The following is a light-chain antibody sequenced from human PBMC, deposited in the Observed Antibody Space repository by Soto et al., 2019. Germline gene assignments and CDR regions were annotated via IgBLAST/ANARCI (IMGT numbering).Light chain of an antibody. CDR1: QSISSS. CDR3: QHSYSPLT. CDR2: AAS. Sequence: DIQMTQSPSSLSASVGDRVTITCRASQSISSSLNWYQQKPGKAPKLLIYAASSLQSGVPSRFSGSGSGTDFTLTISSLQPEDFATYYCQHSYSPLTFGGGTKVEIK. J-gene: IGKJ4*01. V-gene: IGKV1-39*01.